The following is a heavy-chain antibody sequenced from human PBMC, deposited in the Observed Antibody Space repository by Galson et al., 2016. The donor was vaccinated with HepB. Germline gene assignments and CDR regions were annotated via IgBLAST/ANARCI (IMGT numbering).Heavy chain of an antibody. CDR3: SRGGGTSSYYYWGMYV. J-gene: IGHJ6*02. CDR2: ISGSGAFT. CDR1: GLTFRNYD. Sequence: SLRLSCAASGLTFRNYDMSGVRQAPGKGLEWISSISGSGAFTNYADSLKGRFTISRDNSNNTLYLQMNNLTPDETAIYSCSRGGGTSSYYYWGMYVWGQGTTFTVSS. D-gene: IGHD1-14*01. V-gene: IGHV3-23*01.